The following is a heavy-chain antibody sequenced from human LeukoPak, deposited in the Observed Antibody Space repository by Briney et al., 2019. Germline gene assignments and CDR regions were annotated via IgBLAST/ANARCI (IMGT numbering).Heavy chain of an antibody. J-gene: IGHJ6*03. CDR1: GFNLSNHY. Sequence: PGGSLRLSCVASGFNLSNHYMSWVRQAPGKGLEWVANIRQDGSEKYYVDSVKGRFTISRDNAKNSLYLQMNSLRAEDTAVYYCARDRRYYVSGSYSDYFYMDVWGKGTTVTISS. CDR2: IRQDGSEK. V-gene: IGHV3-7*01. CDR3: ARDRRYYVSGSYSDYFYMDV. D-gene: IGHD3-10*01.